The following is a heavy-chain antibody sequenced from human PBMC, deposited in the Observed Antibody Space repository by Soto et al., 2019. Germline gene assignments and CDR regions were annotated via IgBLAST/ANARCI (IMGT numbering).Heavy chain of an antibody. Sequence: GGSLRLSCAASGFTFSSYGMHWVRQAPGKGLEWVAVISYDGSNKYYADSVKGRFTISRDNSKNTLYLQMNSLRAEDTAVYYFAKDKGPYDFWSGYSYYYYYYMDVWGKGTTVTVSS. V-gene: IGHV3-30*18. CDR3: AKDKGPYDFWSGYSYYYYYYMDV. CDR2: ISYDGSNK. J-gene: IGHJ6*03. CDR1: GFTFSSYG. D-gene: IGHD3-3*01.